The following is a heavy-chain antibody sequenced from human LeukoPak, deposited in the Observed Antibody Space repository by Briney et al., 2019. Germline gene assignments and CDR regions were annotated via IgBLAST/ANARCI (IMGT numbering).Heavy chain of an antibody. D-gene: IGHD3-22*01. CDR1: GGTFSSYA. Sequence: ASVKVSCKASGGTFSSYAISWVRQAPGQGLEWMGGIIPIFGTANYAQKFQGRVTITADESTSTAYMELSSLRSEDTAAYYCAAYYYDSSGYYNWFDPWGQGTLVTVSS. CDR2: IIPIFGTA. V-gene: IGHV1-69*13. CDR3: AAYYYDSSGYYNWFDP. J-gene: IGHJ5*02.